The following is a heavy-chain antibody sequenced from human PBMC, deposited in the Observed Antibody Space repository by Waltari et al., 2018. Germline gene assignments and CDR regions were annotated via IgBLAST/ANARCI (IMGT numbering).Heavy chain of an antibody. CDR2: IRIKAYGETT. CDR3: TRVLRYFDWSTKDY. V-gene: IGHV3-49*04. D-gene: IGHD3-9*01. CDR1: NFDFGDYC. J-gene: IGHJ4*02. Sequence: EVLLVESGGGMVQPGRSLTLSCAAYNFDFGDYCMSWVRQAPGKGLEWVGFIRIKAYGETTEYAASVKGRFIISRDDSRSIAYLQMNSLKTEDTAVYYCTRVLRYFDWSTKDYWGQGTLVTVSS.